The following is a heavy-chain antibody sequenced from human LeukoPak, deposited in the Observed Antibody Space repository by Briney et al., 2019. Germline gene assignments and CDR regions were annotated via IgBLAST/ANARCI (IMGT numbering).Heavy chain of an antibody. J-gene: IGHJ4*02. CDR1: GGSFSGYY. CDR3: ARGLGVYYGV. CDR2: INHSGST. D-gene: IGHD3-22*01. Sequence: SETLSLTCAVYGGSFSGYYWSWIRQPPGKGLEWIGEINHSGSTNYNPSLKSRVTISVDTSKNQFSPKLSSVTAADTAVYYCARGLGVYYGVWGQGTLVTVSS. V-gene: IGHV4-34*01.